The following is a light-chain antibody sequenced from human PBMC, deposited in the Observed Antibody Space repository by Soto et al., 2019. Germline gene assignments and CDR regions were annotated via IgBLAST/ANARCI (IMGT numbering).Light chain of an antibody. V-gene: IGKV1-39*01. Sequence: DIQMTQSPSSLSASVGDRVTITCRASQTINNYLNWYQQKPGKAPKLLIYAASSLQSGVPSRFSGSISGTDFTLTISSLQPEDFANYYCQQSYTVPLTVGGGTKVEIK. CDR2: AAS. J-gene: IGKJ4*01. CDR3: QQSYTVPLT. CDR1: QTINNY.